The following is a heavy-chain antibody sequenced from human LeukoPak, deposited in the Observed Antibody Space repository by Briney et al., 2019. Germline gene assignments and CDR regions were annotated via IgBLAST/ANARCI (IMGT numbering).Heavy chain of an antibody. Sequence: GGSLRLSCAASAFTFSDYYMSWIRQAPGKGLEWISYISFSGSTIYYADSVKGRFTISRDNAKKSLYLQMNSLRAEDTAVYYCARVPSSALAFDIWGQGTMVTVSS. CDR2: ISFSGSTI. V-gene: IGHV3-11*01. CDR3: ARVPSSALAFDI. D-gene: IGHD3-22*01. CDR1: AFTFSDYY. J-gene: IGHJ3*02.